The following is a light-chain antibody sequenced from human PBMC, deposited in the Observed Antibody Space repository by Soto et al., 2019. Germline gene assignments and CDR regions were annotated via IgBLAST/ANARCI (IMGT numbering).Light chain of an antibody. V-gene: IGKV1-5*01. J-gene: IGKJ4*01. Sequence: DIQMTQSPSTLSASVGDRVTITCRASQSISSWLAWYQHKPGKAPKLLIYDASSLESGVPSRFSGSGSGTEFPLTISRLQPDDFATYYCQQYNSYPWTFGGGTKVEIK. CDR3: QQYNSYPWT. CDR1: QSISSW. CDR2: DAS.